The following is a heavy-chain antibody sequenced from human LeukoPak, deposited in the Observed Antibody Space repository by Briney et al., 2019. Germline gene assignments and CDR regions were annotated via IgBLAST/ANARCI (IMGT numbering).Heavy chain of an antibody. CDR1: GFSFRSYG. D-gene: IGHD5-24*01. CDR3: AKGESITSAWFDS. V-gene: IGHV3-30*18. CDR2: ISSDEINE. Sequence: GRSLRLSCAASGFSFRSYGMHWVRQAPGKGLEWVAVISSDEINEYYADSVKGRFTISRDNSKNTLYLQINSQRGEDTAVYYCAKGESITSAWFDSWGQGTLVTVSS. J-gene: IGHJ5*01.